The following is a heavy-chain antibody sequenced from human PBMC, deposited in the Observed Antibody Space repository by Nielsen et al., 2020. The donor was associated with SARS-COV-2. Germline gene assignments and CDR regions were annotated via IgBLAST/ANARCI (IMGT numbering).Heavy chain of an antibody. V-gene: IGHV3-23*01. Sequence: GESLKISCAASGFTFSSYAMSWVRQAPGKGLEWVSAISGSGGSTYYADSVKGRFTISRDNSKNTLYLQMNSLRAEDTAVYYCARDRIAAAGTGDYWGQGTLVTVSS. CDR2: ISGSGGST. D-gene: IGHD6-13*01. CDR3: ARDRIAAAGTGDY. CDR1: GFTFSSYA. J-gene: IGHJ4*02.